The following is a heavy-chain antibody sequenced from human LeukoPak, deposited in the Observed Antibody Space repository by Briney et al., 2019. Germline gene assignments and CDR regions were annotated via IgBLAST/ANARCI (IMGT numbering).Heavy chain of an antibody. CDR1: GGSISSSSYY. CDR3: ARGVDDYVWGSYRLDY. CDR2: IYYNGDT. Sequence: PSETLSLTCTVSGGSISSSSYYWGWIRQPPGKGLEWIGCIYYNGDTYYNPSLKSRVTISVDTSKNQFSLKLSSVTAADTAVYYCARGVDDYVWGSYRLDYWGQGTLVTVSS. V-gene: IGHV4-39*07. J-gene: IGHJ4*02. D-gene: IGHD3-16*02.